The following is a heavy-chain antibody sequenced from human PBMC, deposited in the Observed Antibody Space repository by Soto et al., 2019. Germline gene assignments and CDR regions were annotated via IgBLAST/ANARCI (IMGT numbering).Heavy chain of an antibody. CDR2: ISLYSDGT. CDR1: GYTFSNYG. CDR3: ARVVPGAEAWFGP. V-gene: IGHV1-18*01. D-gene: IGHD2-2*01. J-gene: IGHJ5*02. Sequence: QVQLVQSGGEVKRPGASVKVSCKTSGYTFSNYGITWVRQAPGQPLEWLGWISLYSDGTNYAQKLQGRVSRTTDTSMTTAYMELRSLRSYDTAVYYCARVVPGAEAWFGPWGQGTLVTVSS.